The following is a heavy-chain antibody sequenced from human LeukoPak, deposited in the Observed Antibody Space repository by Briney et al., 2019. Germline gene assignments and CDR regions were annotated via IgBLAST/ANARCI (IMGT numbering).Heavy chain of an antibody. CDR3: ARALGYCGSTKCNYGLDV. D-gene: IGHD2-2*01. CDR2: IYYSGST. V-gene: IGHV4-30-4*01. CDR1: GGSISSGDFY. Sequence: SETLSLTCTVSGGSISSGDFYWSWIRQPPGKGLEWIGYIYYSGSTYYNPSLKSRVTISVDTSKNEFSLKLSSVTAADTAVYYCARALGYCGSTKCNYGLDVWGQGTTVTVSS. J-gene: IGHJ6*02.